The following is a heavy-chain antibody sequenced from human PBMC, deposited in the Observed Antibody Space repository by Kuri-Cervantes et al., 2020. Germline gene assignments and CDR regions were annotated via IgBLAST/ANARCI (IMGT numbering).Heavy chain of an antibody. Sequence: ASVKVSCKASGYTFTGYYLHWVRQAPGQGLEWMGWINPTSGGTKYAQKLQGRVTMTTDTSTSTAYMELRSLRSDDTAVYYCARVGSGFGNWFDPWGQGTLVTVSS. V-gene: IGHV1-2*02. CDR1: GYTFTGYY. CDR2: INPTSGGT. CDR3: ARVGSGFGNWFDP. J-gene: IGHJ5*02. D-gene: IGHD2-15*01.